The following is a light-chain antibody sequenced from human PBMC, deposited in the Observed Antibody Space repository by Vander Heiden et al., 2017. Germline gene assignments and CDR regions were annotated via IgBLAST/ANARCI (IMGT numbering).Light chain of an antibody. J-gene: IGLJ1*01. CDR1: SLRSYY. Sequence: SSELTHDPAVSVALGQTVRITCHGDSLRSYYASWYQQKPGQAPVLVIYGKNNRPSGIPDRFSGSSSGNTASLTITGAQAEDEADYYCNSRDSSGNYYVFGTGTKVTVL. CDR2: GKN. V-gene: IGLV3-19*01. CDR3: NSRDSSGNYYV.